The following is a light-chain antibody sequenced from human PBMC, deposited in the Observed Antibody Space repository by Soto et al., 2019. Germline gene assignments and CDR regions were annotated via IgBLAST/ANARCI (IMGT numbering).Light chain of an antibody. J-gene: IGLJ2*01. CDR2: EVS. V-gene: IGLV2-8*01. Sequence: QSVLTQPPSASGSPGQSVTISCTGTSSDVGGYNYVYWYQQHPGKAPKLMIYEVSKRPSGVPDRFSGSKSGNTASLTVSGLQAEDEADYYCSSYAGSNNLFGGGTKLTVL. CDR3: SSYAGSNNL. CDR1: SSDVGGYNY.